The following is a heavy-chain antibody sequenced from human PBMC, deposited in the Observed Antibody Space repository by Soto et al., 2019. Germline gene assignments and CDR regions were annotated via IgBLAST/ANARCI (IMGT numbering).Heavy chain of an antibody. CDR1: GGSISSYY. CDR2: IYYSGST. Sequence: SETLSLTYTVSGGSISSYYWSWIRQPPGKGLEWIGYIYYSGSTNYNPSLKSRVTISVDTSKNQFSLKLSSVTAADTAVYYCARDRRYCSSTSCYERYYYYYYYMDVWGKGTTVTVS. V-gene: IGHV4-59*01. CDR3: ARDRRYCSSTSCYERYYYYYYYMDV. J-gene: IGHJ6*03. D-gene: IGHD2-2*01.